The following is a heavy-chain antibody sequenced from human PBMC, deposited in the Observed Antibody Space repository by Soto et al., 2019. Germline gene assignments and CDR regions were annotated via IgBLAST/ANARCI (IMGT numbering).Heavy chain of an antibody. CDR2: INAGNGNT. V-gene: IGHV1-3*01. J-gene: IGHJ3*02. CDR3: ARAGLRFLEWPPDAFDI. Sequence: ASVKVSYKASGYTFTIYAMHWVRQAPGQRLEWMGWINAGNGNTKYSQKFQGRVTITRDTSASTAYMELSSLRSEDTAVYYCARAGLRFLEWPPDAFDIWGQGTMVTVSS. CDR1: GYTFTIYA. D-gene: IGHD3-3*01.